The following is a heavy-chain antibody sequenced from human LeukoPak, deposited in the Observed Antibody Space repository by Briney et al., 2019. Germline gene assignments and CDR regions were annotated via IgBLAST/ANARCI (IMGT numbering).Heavy chain of an antibody. V-gene: IGHV4-59*01. CDR2: IYYSGST. CDR3: ARYVWGSYPTFEDY. CDR1: GGSISSYY. J-gene: IGHJ4*02. Sequence: SETLSLTCTVSGGSISSYYWSWIRQPPGKGLEWIAYIYYSGSTNYNPSLKSRVTISVDTFKNQFSLKLSSVTAADTAVYYCARYVWGSYPTFEDYWGQGTLVTVSS. D-gene: IGHD3-16*02.